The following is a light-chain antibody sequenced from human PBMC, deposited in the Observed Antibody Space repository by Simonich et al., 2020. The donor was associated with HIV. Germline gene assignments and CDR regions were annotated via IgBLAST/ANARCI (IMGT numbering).Light chain of an antibody. CDR3: QQRSNWLT. Sequence: EIVLTQSPGTLSLSPGERATLSCRASQSVSSSYLAWYQQKPGQAPRLLIYGASNRATGIPARFSGSESGTDFTLTISSLEPEDFAVSYCQQRSNWLTFGGGTKVEIK. CDR2: GAS. J-gene: IGKJ4*01. CDR1: QSVSSSY. V-gene: IGKV3D-20*02.